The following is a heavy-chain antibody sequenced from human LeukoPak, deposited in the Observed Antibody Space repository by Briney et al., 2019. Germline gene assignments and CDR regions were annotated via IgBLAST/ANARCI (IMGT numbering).Heavy chain of an antibody. D-gene: IGHD3-10*01. Sequence: ASVKVSCKVSVYTLTELSMHWVRQAPGKGLEWMGGFDPEDGETIYAQKFQGRVTMTEDTSTDPAYMELSSLRSEDTAVYYCATVRGGFRESFDYWGQGTLVTVSS. CDR2: FDPEDGET. J-gene: IGHJ4*02. CDR1: VYTLTELS. V-gene: IGHV1-24*01. CDR3: ATVRGGFRESFDY.